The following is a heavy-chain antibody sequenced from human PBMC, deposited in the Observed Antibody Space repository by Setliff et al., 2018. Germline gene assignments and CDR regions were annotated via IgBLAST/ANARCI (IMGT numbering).Heavy chain of an antibody. CDR3: ARDGGEY. CDR1: GFTFSRYW. J-gene: IGHJ4*02. Sequence: PAGGSLRLSCAASGFTFSRYWMSWVRQAPGKGLEWVANIKQDGSEKYYVDSVKGRFTISRDNAKNSLYLQMNSLRAEDTAVYYCARDGGEYWGQGTLVTVSS. D-gene: IGHD3-16*01. V-gene: IGHV3-7*01. CDR2: IKQDGSEK.